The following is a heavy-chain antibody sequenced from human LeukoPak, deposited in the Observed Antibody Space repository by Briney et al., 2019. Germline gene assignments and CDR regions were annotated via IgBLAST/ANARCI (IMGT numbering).Heavy chain of an antibody. CDR1: GGSFSGYY. CDR3: ARRTLLWFGELFGRNWFDP. V-gene: IGHV4-34*01. CDR2: SNQSGST. D-gene: IGHD3-10*01. Sequence: SETLSLTCAVYGGSFSGYYWSRIRQPPGKGLEWNGDSNQSGSTNYNPSLKTRVTISVDTSKNQFSLKLSSVTAADTAVYYRARRTLLWFGELFGRNWFDPWGQGTLVTVSS. J-gene: IGHJ5*02.